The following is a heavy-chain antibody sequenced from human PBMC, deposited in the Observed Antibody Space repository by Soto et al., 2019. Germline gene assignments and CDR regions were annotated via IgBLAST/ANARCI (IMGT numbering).Heavy chain of an antibody. D-gene: IGHD5-12*01. Sequence: GGSLRLSCAASGFTFSSYAMHWVRQAPGKGLEWVAVISYDGSNKYYADSVKGRFTISRDNSKNTLYLQMNSLRAEDTAVYYCARGGWGGGYVHYYYYGMDVWGQGTTVTVSS. CDR1: GFTFSSYA. V-gene: IGHV3-30-3*01. CDR2: ISYDGSNK. CDR3: ARGGWGGGYVHYYYYGMDV. J-gene: IGHJ6*02.